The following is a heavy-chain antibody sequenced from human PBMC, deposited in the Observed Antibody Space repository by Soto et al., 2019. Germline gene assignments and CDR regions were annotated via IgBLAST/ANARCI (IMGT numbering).Heavy chain of an antibody. CDR1: GYTFTSYG. J-gene: IGHJ6*02. D-gene: IGHD2-2*01. CDR3: AIVVPAAGYYYYGMDV. V-gene: IGHV1-18*01. Sequence: QVQLVQSGAEVKKPGASVKVSCKASGYTFTSYGISWVRQAPGQGLEWMGWISAYNGNTNYAQKLQGRVTMTTDTSTITAYMELRSLRSDDTAVYYCAIVVPAAGYYYYGMDVWGQGTTVTVAS. CDR2: ISAYNGNT.